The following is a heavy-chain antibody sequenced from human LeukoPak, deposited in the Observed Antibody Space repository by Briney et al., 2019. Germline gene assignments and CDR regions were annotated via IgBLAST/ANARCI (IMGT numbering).Heavy chain of an antibody. CDR3: ARDYLAYCGGDCYSGYDY. CDR2: ISAYNGNT. Sequence: ASVKVSYKASGYTFTSYGISWARQAPGQGLEWMGWISAYNGNTNYAQKLQGRVTMTTDTSTSTAYMELRSLRSDDTAVDYCARDYLAYCGGDCYSGYDYWGQGTLVTVSS. D-gene: IGHD2-21*02. V-gene: IGHV1-18*01. CDR1: GYTFTSYG. J-gene: IGHJ4*02.